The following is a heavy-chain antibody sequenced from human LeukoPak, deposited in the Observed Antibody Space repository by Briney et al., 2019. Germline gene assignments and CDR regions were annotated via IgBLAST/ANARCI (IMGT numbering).Heavy chain of an antibody. CDR2: ISGSGGST. V-gene: IGHV3-23*01. Sequence: GGSLRLSCAASGFTFSSYAMSWVRQVPGKGLEWVSAISGSGGSTYYADSVKGRFTISRDNSKNTLYLQMNSLRAEDTAVYYCAKQSSYCKGYFDYWGQGTLVTVSS. D-gene: IGHD1-26*01. CDR1: GFTFSSYA. J-gene: IGHJ4*02. CDR3: AKQSSYCKGYFDY.